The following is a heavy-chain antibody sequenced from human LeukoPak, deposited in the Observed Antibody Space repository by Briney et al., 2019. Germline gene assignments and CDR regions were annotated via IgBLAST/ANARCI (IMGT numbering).Heavy chain of an antibody. D-gene: IGHD2-15*01. J-gene: IGHJ6*04. Sequence: PGRSLRLSCAASGFTFSSYAMHWVRQAPGKGLEWVAVISYDGSNKYYADSVKGRFTISIDNSKNTLYVQMNSLRAEDTAVYYCARGAWKGYCSGGSCYALLNLDVWGKGTTVTVSS. CDR2: ISYDGSNK. CDR3: ARGAWKGYCSGGSCYALLNLDV. V-gene: IGHV3-30*01. CDR1: GFTFSSYA.